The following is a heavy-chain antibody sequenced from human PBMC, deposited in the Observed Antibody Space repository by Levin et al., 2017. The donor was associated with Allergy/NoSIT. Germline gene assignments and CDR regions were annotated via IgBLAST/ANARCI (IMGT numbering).Heavy chain of an antibody. V-gene: IGHV1-18*01. CDR2: ISGNTGRT. J-gene: IGHJ6*02. D-gene: IGHD3-10*01. CDR3: ARRTHRLLSHLVGMGVDQYYYGMDV. CDR1: GYMFSKFG. Sequence: AASVKVSCEASGYMFSKFGVSWVRQAPGQRPEWMGWISGNTGRTKFAQKFQGRVTLTTDTSTSTGYMEIKSLRYDDTAVYYCARRTHRLLSHLVGMGVDQYYYGMDVWGQGTTVTVS.